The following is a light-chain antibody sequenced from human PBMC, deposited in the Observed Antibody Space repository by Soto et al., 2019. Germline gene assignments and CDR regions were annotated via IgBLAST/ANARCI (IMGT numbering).Light chain of an antibody. Sequence: IVLTQSPSTLSSFPGDRVTLSCRATQYINTSLAWYQHRPGQAPRLLIYQTSTRAAGIPARFSASGTGTDFTLTISGVQPEDFAVYYCHQRQSWPRTFGQGTKVDIK. J-gene: IGKJ1*01. V-gene: IGKV3-11*01. CDR3: HQRQSWPRT. CDR1: QYINTS. CDR2: QTS.